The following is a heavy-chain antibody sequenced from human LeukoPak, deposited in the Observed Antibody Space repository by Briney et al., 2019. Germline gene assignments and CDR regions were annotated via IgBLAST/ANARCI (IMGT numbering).Heavy chain of an antibody. D-gene: IGHD3-22*01. V-gene: IGHV1-2*02. J-gene: IGHJ4*02. CDR3: ARPDITYYYDSSGYYPDY. CDR2: INPNSGGT. Sequence: ASVKVSCKASGYTFTGYYMHWVRQAPGQGLEWMGWINPNSGGTNYAQKFQGRVTMTRDTSISTAYMELSRLRSDDTAVYYCARPDITYYYDSSGYYPDYWGQGTLVTVSS. CDR1: GYTFTGYY.